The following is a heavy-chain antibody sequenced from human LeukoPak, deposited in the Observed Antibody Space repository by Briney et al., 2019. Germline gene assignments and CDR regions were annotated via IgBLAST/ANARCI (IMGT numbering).Heavy chain of an antibody. D-gene: IGHD3-10*01. V-gene: IGHV3-53*01. Sequence: GGSLRLSCAASGFTVSSNYMSWVRQAPGKGLEWVSVIYSGGSIYYADSVKGRFTISRDNSKNTLYLQMNSLRAEDTAVYYCARVSTMVRGVAVYAFDIWGQGTMVTVSS. CDR3: ARVSTMVRGVAVYAFDI. CDR1: GFTVSSNY. CDR2: IYSGGSI. J-gene: IGHJ3*02.